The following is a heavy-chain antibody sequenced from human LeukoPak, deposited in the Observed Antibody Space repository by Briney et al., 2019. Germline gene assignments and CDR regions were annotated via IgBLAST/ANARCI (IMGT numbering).Heavy chain of an antibody. Sequence: GGSLRLSCAASGFTVSNKDMSWVRQAPGKGLEWVSVIYSGGSTYYAVSVKGRFTISRDNSKNTLYLQMNSLRAEDTAVYYCAVCSGWFERVFDYWGQGTLVTVSS. CDR3: AVCSGWFERVFDY. CDR2: IYSGGST. D-gene: IGHD6-19*01. CDR1: GFTVSNKD. V-gene: IGHV3-53*01. J-gene: IGHJ4*02.